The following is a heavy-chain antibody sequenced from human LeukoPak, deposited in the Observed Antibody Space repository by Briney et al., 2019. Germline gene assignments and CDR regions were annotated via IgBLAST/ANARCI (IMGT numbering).Heavy chain of an antibody. CDR2: ISSSGSTI. CDR3: ARDEILANYYDSSGYQGPHDAFDI. J-gene: IGHJ3*02. V-gene: IGHV3-11*04. D-gene: IGHD3-22*01. CDR1: GSTFSDYY. Sequence: GGSLRLSCAASGSTFSDYYMSWIRQAPGKGLEWVSYISSSGSTIYYADSVKGRFTISRDNAKNSLYLQMNSLRAEDTAVYYCARDEILANYYDSSGYQGPHDAFDIWGQGTMVTVSS.